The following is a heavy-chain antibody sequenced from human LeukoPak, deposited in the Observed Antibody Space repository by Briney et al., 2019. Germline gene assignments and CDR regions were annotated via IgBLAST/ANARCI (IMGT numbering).Heavy chain of an antibody. V-gene: IGHV3-20*04. D-gene: IGHD3-22*01. J-gene: IGHJ4*02. CDR2: INWNGGST. Sequence: GGSLRLSCAASGFTFDDYGMSRVRQAPGKGLEWVSGINWNGGSTGYADSVKGRFTISRDNAENSLYLQMNSLRAEDTALYYCARVGPYDSSGYYEGHFDYWGQGTLVTVSS. CDR1: GFTFDDYG. CDR3: ARVGPYDSSGYYEGHFDY.